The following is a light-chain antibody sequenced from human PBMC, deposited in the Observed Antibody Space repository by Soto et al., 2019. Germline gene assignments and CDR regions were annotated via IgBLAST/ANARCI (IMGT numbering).Light chain of an antibody. V-gene: IGKV3-20*01. J-gene: IGKJ2*01. CDR3: QQYGSSAPYT. CDR2: GAS. Sequence: EIVLTQSPGTLSLSPGEGATLSCRASQSISSNFLAWYQQKPGQAPRLLIFGASTRASDIPDRFSGSGSGTDFTLTISRLEPEDFAVYYCQQYGSSAPYTIGQGTKLEIK. CDR1: QSISSNF.